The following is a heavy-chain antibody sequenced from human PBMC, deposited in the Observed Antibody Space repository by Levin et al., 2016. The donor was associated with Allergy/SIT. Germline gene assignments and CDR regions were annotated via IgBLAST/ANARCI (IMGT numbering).Heavy chain of an antibody. CDR2: IYYSGST. CDR1: GGSISSSSYY. D-gene: IGHD2-15*01. CDR3: ARPKGSKNWFDP. Sequence: SETLSLTCTVSGGSISSSSYYWGWIRQPPGKGLEWIGSIYYSGSTYYNPSLKSRVTISVDTSKNQFSLKLSSVTAADTAVYYCARPKGSKNWFDPWGQGTLVTVSP. V-gene: IGHV4-39*01. J-gene: IGHJ5*02.